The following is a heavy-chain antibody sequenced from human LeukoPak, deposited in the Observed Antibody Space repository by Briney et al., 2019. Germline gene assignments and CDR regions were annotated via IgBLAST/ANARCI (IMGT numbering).Heavy chain of an antibody. V-gene: IGHV4-39*01. Sequence: SETPALTCPVPGCSINHCSYYLGRIRQPPGKGPEWIGSIYYSGSTYYNPSLKSRVTISVDTSKNQFSLKLSSVTAADTAVYYCARGAYGDYFYWGQGTLVTVSS. CDR3: ARGAYGDYFY. J-gene: IGHJ4*02. CDR2: IYYSGST. CDR1: GCSINHCSYY. D-gene: IGHD4-17*01.